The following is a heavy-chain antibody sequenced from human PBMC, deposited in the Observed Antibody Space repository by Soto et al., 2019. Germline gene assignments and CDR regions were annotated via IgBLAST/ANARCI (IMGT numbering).Heavy chain of an antibody. D-gene: IGHD6-19*01. Sequence: QVQLVQSGAEVKKPGSSVKVSCKASGGTFSSYTISWVRQAPGQGLEWMGRIIPILGIANYAQKFQGRVTITADKSTSTAYMELSSLRSEDTAVYYCAGPVAVAGSPFDYWGQRTLVTVSS. CDR3: AGPVAVAGSPFDY. CDR2: IIPILGIA. V-gene: IGHV1-69*02. J-gene: IGHJ4*02. CDR1: GGTFSSYT.